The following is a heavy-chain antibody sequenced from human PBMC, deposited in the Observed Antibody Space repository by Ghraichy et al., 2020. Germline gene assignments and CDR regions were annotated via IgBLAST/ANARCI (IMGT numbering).Heavy chain of an antibody. CDR2: IRSHTHGGTA. CDR3: TTDLGNTWYSFSYDY. V-gene: IGHV3-15*01. J-gene: IGHJ4*02. CDR1: GFTFSTAW. Sequence: GGSLRLSCAASGFTFSTAWMSWVRQAPGKGLEWVGRIRSHTHGGTAEYAAPVKGRFIISSDDSKDTVYLQMNSLKTEDAALYYCTTDLGNTWYSFSYDYWGQGTLVTVSS. D-gene: IGHD6-13*01.